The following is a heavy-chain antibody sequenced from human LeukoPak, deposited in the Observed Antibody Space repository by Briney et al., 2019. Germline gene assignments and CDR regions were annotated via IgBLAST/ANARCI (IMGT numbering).Heavy chain of an antibody. D-gene: IGHD3-22*01. CDR3: ARDGNLIYFDSSGYLDS. Sequence: GRSLRLSCAASGFTFDDYATHWVRQAPGKGLEWVSGISWNSGSIGYADSVKGRFTISRDNAKNSLYLHMDSLRAEDTAIYYCARDGNLIYFDSSGYLDSWGQGTLVTVSS. CDR2: ISWNSGSI. V-gene: IGHV3-9*01. CDR1: GFTFDDYA. J-gene: IGHJ4*02.